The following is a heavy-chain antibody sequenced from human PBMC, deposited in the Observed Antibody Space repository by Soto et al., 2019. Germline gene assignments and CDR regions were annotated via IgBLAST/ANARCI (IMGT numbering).Heavy chain of an antibody. J-gene: IGHJ6*02. Sequence: QVQLQQWGAGLLKPSETLSLTCAVYGGSFSGYYWSWIRQPPGKGLEWIGEINHSGSTNYNPSLKSRVTISVDTSKNPFSLKLSSVTAADTAVYYCARADYYDSSGYSSHPDQRYYYGMDVWGQGTTVTVSS. CDR2: INHSGST. CDR3: ARADYYDSSGYSSHPDQRYYYGMDV. D-gene: IGHD3-22*01. CDR1: GGSFSGYY. V-gene: IGHV4-34*01.